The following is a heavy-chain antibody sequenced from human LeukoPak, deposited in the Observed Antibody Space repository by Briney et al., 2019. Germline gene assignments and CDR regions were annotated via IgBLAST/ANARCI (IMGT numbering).Heavy chain of an antibody. Sequence: GASVNVFCKASGGTFSSYANSWVRQAPGQGLEWMGGIIPIFGTANYAQKFQGRVTITTDESTSTAYMELSSLRSEDTAVYYCARVQEQLVRAFDIWGQGTMGTVSS. CDR3: ARVQEQLVRAFDI. J-gene: IGHJ3*02. CDR2: IIPIFGTA. D-gene: IGHD6-13*01. CDR1: GGTFSSYA. V-gene: IGHV1-69*05.